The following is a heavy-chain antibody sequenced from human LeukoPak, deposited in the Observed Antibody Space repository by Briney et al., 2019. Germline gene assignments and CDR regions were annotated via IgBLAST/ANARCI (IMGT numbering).Heavy chain of an antibody. Sequence: GGSLTLSCAASGFTFDDYVMSWVRQGPGKGLEWVSGISWIGSSTGHADSVKGRFTISRDNARNSLYLQMNSLRAEDTAFYYCARVLRHFDWSPFDYWGQGILVTVSS. CDR2: ISWIGSST. J-gene: IGHJ4*02. CDR1: GFTFDDYV. CDR3: ARVLRHFDWSPFDY. D-gene: IGHD3-9*01. V-gene: IGHV3-20*04.